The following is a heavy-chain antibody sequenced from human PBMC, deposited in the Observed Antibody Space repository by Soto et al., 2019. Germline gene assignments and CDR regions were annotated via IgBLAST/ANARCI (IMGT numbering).Heavy chain of an antibody. CDR3: ARGIEGWYQGRYYYGMDV. CDR1: GGSVSSGSYY. Sequence: QVQLQESGPGLVKPSETLSLTCTVSGGSVSSGSYYWSWIRQPPGKGLEWIGYIYYSGRTNYNPSLRSRVPISVDTSKNQFSLKLSSVTAADTAVYYCARGIEGWYQGRYYYGMDVWGQGTTVTVSS. CDR2: IYYSGRT. D-gene: IGHD6-19*01. J-gene: IGHJ6*02. V-gene: IGHV4-61*01.